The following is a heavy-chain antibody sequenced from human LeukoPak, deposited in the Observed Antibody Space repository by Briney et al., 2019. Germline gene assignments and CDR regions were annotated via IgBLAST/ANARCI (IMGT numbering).Heavy chain of an antibody. CDR1: GFTFSGSA. Sequence: PGGSLRLSCAASGFTFSGSAMHWVRQASGKGLEWVGRIRSKANSYATAYAASVKGRFTISRDDSKNTAYLQMNSLKTEDTAVYYCTRQGYSSGNEDYWGQGTLVTVSS. V-gene: IGHV3-73*01. CDR2: IRSKANSYAT. J-gene: IGHJ4*02. D-gene: IGHD6-19*01. CDR3: TRQGYSSGNEDY.